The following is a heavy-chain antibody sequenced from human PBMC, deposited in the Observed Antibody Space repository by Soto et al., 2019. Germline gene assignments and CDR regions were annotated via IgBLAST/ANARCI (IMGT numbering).Heavy chain of an antibody. D-gene: IGHD2-15*01. Sequence: EVQLVESGGGLVQPGRSLRLSCAASGFTFDDYAMHWVRQAPGKGLEWVSGISWNSGSIGYADSVKGRFTISRDNAKNSLYLQMNSLRAEDTALYYCAKINWYCSGGSCPPRFLSEEDPNAFDIWGQGTMVTVSS. V-gene: IGHV3-9*01. CDR2: ISWNSGSI. CDR3: AKINWYCSGGSCPPRFLSEEDPNAFDI. J-gene: IGHJ3*02. CDR1: GFTFDDYA.